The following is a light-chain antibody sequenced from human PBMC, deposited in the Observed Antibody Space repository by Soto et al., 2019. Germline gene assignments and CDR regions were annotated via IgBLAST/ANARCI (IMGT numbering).Light chain of an antibody. CDR3: SSYTIVRTHVV. J-gene: IGLJ2*01. CDR2: DVN. CDR1: SSDIGAYGY. Sequence: QSVLTQPASVSGSPGQSITISCTGTSSDIGAYGYVSWYQQHPTRAPKLIIFDVNDRPSGVSDRFSGSKSGNTASLTISGLQADDEADYFCSSYTIVRTHVVFGGGTKVTVL. V-gene: IGLV2-14*01.